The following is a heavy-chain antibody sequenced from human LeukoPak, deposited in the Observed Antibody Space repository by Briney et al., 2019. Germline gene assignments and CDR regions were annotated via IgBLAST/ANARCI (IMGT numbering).Heavy chain of an antibody. D-gene: IGHD3-10*02. CDR1: GFTFSSYG. J-gene: IGHJ4*02. Sequence: PGGSLRLSCAASGFTFSSYGMHWGRQAPGKGLEWVAFIRYEGSNKYYADSVKGRFTISRDNSKNTLYLQMNSLRAEDTAVYYCAKEHYVFGGKSLWGQGTLVTVSS. CDR2: IRYEGSNK. CDR3: AKEHYVFGGKSL. V-gene: IGHV3-30*02.